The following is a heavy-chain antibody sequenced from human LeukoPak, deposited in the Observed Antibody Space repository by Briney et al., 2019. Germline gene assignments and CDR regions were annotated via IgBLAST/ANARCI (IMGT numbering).Heavy chain of an antibody. J-gene: IGHJ4*02. CDR3: ARTTVAVAGQRRHFDY. V-gene: IGHV4-59*01. D-gene: IGHD6-19*01. Sequence: SETLSLTCTVSGGAISRYYWSWIRQPPGKGLEWNGYIYYSGSTNYNPSLKSRVTISVDTSKNQFSLKLSSVTAADTAVYYCARTTVAVAGQRRHFDYWGQGTLVTVSS. CDR1: GGAISRYY. CDR2: IYYSGST.